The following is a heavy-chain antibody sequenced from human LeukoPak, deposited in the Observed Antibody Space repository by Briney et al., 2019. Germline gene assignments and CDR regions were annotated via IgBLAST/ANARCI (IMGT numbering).Heavy chain of an antibody. CDR2: IWYDGSKE. Sequence: GGSLRLSCAASGFSFSNYGMHWVRQAPGKGWEGVAFIWYDGSKEYYADSVKGRFTISRDNSKNTLYLQMNSLRAEDTAVYYCANRGDTAMVTDYWGQGTLVTVSS. CDR1: GFSFSNYG. V-gene: IGHV3-30*02. J-gene: IGHJ4*02. CDR3: ANRGDTAMVTDY. D-gene: IGHD5-18*01.